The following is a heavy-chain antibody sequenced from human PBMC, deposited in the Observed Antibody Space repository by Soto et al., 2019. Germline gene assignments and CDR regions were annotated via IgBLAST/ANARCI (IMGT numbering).Heavy chain of an antibody. CDR2: INPSGDIT. J-gene: IGHJ4*02. CDR1: GLTFSRYA. Sequence: EEQLLESGGGLVQPGGSLRLSCAASGLTFSRYAMSWVRQAPGKGLEWVSIINPSGDITYYGDSVKGRFTISRDNSKNTLSLQMNSLRAEDTAVYYCAKSLRPSALTTYCFAYRGQGTLVTVSS. CDR3: AKSLRPSALTTYCFAY. D-gene: IGHD4-17*01. V-gene: IGHV3-23*01.